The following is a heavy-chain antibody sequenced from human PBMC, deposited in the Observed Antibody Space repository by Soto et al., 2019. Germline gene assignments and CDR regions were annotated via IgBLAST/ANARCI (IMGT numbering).Heavy chain of an antibody. Sequence: QVQLVQSGAEVKKPGSSVKVSCKASGCTFSSYTISWVRQAPGQGLEWMGRIIPILGIAHYAQKFQGRVTLTADKSTIKAYMERSSLRSEDTAVSYCARSPSSPYRSSWSFDLWGRGTLVTVSS. CDR3: ARSPSSPYRSSWSFDL. D-gene: IGHD6-13*01. CDR1: GCTFSSYT. CDR2: IIPILGIA. V-gene: IGHV1-69*02. J-gene: IGHJ2*01.